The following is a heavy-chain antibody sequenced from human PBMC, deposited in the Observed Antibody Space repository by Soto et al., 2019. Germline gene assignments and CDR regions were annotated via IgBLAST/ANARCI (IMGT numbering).Heavy chain of an antibody. CDR3: VKGGYKTGWPPFDH. J-gene: IGHJ4*01. CDR2: ISDDGKTQ. CDR1: RFRFSAYG. Sequence: QVKLVESGGAVVQSGRSLRLSCTASRFRFSAYGMHWVRQAPGKGLEWVALISDDGKTQFFTDSVEGRFTISRDNSRNTLYLQMNGLRPEDTAVYYCVKGGYKTGWPPFDHWGHGTRVTVSS. D-gene: IGHD6-19*01. V-gene: IGHV3-30*18.